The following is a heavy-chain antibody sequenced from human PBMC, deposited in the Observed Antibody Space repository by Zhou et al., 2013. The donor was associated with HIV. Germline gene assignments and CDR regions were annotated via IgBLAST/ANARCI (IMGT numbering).Heavy chain of an antibody. D-gene: IGHD3-9*01. CDR1: GYTFTSYY. Sequence: VQLVQSGAEVKKPGASVKVSCKASGYTFTSYYMHWVRQAPGQGLEWMGIVNPSDGSTSYAQKFQGRVTMTRDTSTSTVYMELSSLRSEDTAVYYCARGLSVHFDWLIDSDFDYWGQGTLVTVSS. V-gene: IGHV1-46*01. CDR3: ARGLSVHFDWLIDSDFDY. CDR2: VNPSDGST. J-gene: IGHJ4*02.